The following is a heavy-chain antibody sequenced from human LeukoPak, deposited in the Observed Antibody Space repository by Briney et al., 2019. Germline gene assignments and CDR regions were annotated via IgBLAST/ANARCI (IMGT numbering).Heavy chain of an antibody. V-gene: IGHV3-30*02. D-gene: IGHD2-15*01. CDR2: IQYDGSNE. CDR1: RFSFSSYG. CDR3: ARDVRGYRCSGGSCYWLPLTATYYYYYMDV. J-gene: IGHJ6*03. Sequence: PGGSLRLSCAASRFSFSSYGMHWVRQAPGKVLDWVAYIQYDGSNEQYADSVKGRFSISRDSSKNTLYLQMNSLRAEDTAVYYCARDVRGYRCSGGSCYWLPLTATYYYYYMDVWGKGTTVTVSS.